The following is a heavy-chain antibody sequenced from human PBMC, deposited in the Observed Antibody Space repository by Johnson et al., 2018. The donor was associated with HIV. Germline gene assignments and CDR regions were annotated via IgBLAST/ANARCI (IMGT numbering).Heavy chain of an antibody. CDR1: GFTVSSNE. D-gene: IGHD5-18*01. Sequence: VQLVESRGVLVQPGGSLRLSCAASGFTVSSNEMSWVRQAPGKGLEWVSSIRGGSTYYADSRKGRFAISRDNSKNTLHLQMNSLRAEDTAMDYCARGQLWLLDEALDIWGQGTMVTVSS. CDR3: ARGQLWLLDEALDI. J-gene: IGHJ3*02. V-gene: IGHV3-38-3*01. CDR2: IRGGST.